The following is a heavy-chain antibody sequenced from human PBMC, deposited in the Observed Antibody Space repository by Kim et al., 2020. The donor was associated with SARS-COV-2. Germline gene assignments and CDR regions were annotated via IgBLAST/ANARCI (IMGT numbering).Heavy chain of an antibody. CDR2: ISYDESNK. V-gene: IGHV3-30*04. CDR3: ARAQGGSGWDGFDI. CDR1: GFTFSSSA. D-gene: IGHD6-19*01. Sequence: GGSLRLSCAASGFTFSSSAMHWVRQAPGKGLEWVALISYDESNKYYVDSVKGRFTISRDNSKNTLYLQMNSLRAEDTAVYYCARAQGGSGWDGFDIWGQGTMVTVSS. J-gene: IGHJ3*02.